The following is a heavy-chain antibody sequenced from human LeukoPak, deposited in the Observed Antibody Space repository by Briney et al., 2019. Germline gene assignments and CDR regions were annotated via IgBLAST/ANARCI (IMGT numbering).Heavy chain of an antibody. J-gene: IGHJ4*02. D-gene: IGHD3-10*01. Sequence: GGSLRLSCAASGFAFNTYPMTWVRQAPGKGLDWVSVISGAGRGATTFYADSVEGRFIISRDNSKNTLYLQMNSLRVEDTAVYYCARETRFYGSGSYNIDYWGQGTLVTVSS. CDR3: ARETRFYGSGSYNIDY. CDR2: ISGAGRGATT. CDR1: GFAFNTYP. V-gene: IGHV3-23*01.